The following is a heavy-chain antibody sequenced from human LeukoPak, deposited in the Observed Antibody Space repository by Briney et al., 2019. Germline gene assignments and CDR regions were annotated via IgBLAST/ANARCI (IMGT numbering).Heavy chain of an antibody. CDR3: ARHPYGVLDY. CDR2: IKPDGSEK. Sequence: GGSLRLSCAVSGFSFDTYWMTWVRQAPGKGLEWVANIKPDGSEKYYVDSLKGRFTISRNNARNSLYLQMNSLRAEDTAVYYCARHPYGVLDYWGQGTLVTVSS. D-gene: IGHD4-17*01. CDR1: GFSFDTYW. V-gene: IGHV3-7*01. J-gene: IGHJ4*02.